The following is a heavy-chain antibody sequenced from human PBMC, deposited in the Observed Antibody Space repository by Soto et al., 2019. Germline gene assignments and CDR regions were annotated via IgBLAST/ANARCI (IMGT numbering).Heavy chain of an antibody. V-gene: IGHV1-18*01. J-gene: IGHJ6*02. CDR2: ISAYNGNT. Sequence: ASVKVSCKASGYTITSYGISWVRQAPGQGLEWMGWISAYNGNTNYAQKLQGRVTMTTDTSTSAAYMELRSLRSDDTAVYYCARVITSIAARPLPYYYYGMDVWGQGTTVTVSS. CDR3: ARVITSIAARPLPYYYYGMDV. D-gene: IGHD6-6*01. CDR1: GYTITSYG.